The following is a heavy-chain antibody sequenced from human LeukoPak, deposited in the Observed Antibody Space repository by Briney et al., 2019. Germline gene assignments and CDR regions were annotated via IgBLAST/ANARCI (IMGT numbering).Heavy chain of an antibody. CDR1: GGSISSSSYY. CDR2: IYYSGST. D-gene: IGHD3-22*01. V-gene: IGHV4-39*01. CDR3: ARADSSGSYYFDY. Sequence: SETLSLTCTVSGGSISSSSYYWGWIRQPPGKGLEWIGSIYYSGSTYYNPSLKSRVTISVDTSKNQFSLKLSSVTAADTAVYYCARADSSGSYYFDYWGQGTLVTVSS. J-gene: IGHJ4*02.